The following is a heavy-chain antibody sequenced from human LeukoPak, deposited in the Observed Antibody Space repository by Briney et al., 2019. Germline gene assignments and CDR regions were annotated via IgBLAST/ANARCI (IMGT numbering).Heavy chain of an antibody. CDR2: INPSGGST. D-gene: IGHD6-13*01. CDR3: ARDQSPFGSSSWFDP. V-gene: IGHV1-46*01. J-gene: IGHJ5*02. CDR1: GYTFTSYY. Sequence: ASVKVSCKASGYTFTSYYMHWVRQAPGQGLEWMGIINPSGGSTSYAQKFQGRVTMTRDTSTSTVYMELSSLRSEDTAVYYCARDQSPFGSSSWFDPWGQGTLVTGSS.